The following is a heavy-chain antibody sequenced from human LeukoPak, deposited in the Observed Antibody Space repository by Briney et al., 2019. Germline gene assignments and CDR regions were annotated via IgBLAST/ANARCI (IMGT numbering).Heavy chain of an antibody. Sequence: GRSLRLSCAASGFIFSGYGMHWVRQAPGRGLEWVSHISSSRSDYRRYAESVRGRFTISRDNAKNSVYLEMNGLTKNDTAVYYCARGGRNDLRSWFDPWGQGTVVTVSS. CDR2: ISSSRSDYR. V-gene: IGHV3-21*01. CDR3: ARGGRNDLRSWFDP. J-gene: IGHJ5*02. CDR1: GFIFSGYG. D-gene: IGHD1-1*01.